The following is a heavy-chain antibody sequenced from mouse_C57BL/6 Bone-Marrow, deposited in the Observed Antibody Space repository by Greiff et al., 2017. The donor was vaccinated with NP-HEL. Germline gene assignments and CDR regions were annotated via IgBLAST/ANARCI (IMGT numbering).Heavy chain of an antibody. J-gene: IGHJ3*01. CDR3: ARGRYGYDEGTVAY. CDR1: GYTFTTYS. Sequence: QVQLQQSGAELVKPGASVKMSCKASGYTFTTYSIEWMKQNHGKSLEWIGNFYPCNDDTKYNEKFKGKATLTVEKSSSTVYLELSRLTSDDSAVYCNARGRYGYDEGTVAYWGQGTLVTVSA. CDR2: FYPCNDDT. D-gene: IGHD2-2*01. V-gene: IGHV1-47*01.